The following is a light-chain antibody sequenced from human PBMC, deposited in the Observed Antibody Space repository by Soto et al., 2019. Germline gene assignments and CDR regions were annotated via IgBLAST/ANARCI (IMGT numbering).Light chain of an antibody. V-gene: IGKV3-20*01. CDR3: QQYGSVPLT. CDR1: QSVSTSY. CDR2: GAS. J-gene: IGKJ4*01. Sequence: EIVLTQSPGTLSLYLGERATLSCRASQSVSTSYLAWYQQKPGQAPRLLIYGASSRATGIPDRFSGSGSGADFTLTISRLEPEDFAGYYCQQYGSVPLTFGGGTKVEIK.